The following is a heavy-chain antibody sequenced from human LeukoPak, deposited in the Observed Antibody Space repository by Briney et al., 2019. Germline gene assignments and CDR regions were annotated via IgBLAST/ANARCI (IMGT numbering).Heavy chain of an antibody. CDR3: ARHLDNYHYFDF. CDR2: IHYSGST. D-gene: IGHD2-2*03. J-gene: IGHJ4*02. CDR1: GGSISGYY. Sequence: SETLSLTCTVSGGSISGYYWSWIRQPPGKGLEWIGYIHYSGSTNYNPSLKSRVTISVDTSKNQFSLKLTSVTAADTAVYYCARHLDNYHYFDFWGQGTLVTVTS. V-gene: IGHV4-59*08.